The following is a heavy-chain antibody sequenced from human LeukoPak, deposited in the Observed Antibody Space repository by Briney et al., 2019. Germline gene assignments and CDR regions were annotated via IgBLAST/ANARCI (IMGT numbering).Heavy chain of an antibody. Sequence: GGSLILSCAASGFTFSDHFMDWVRQAPGKGLEWVGRSKNKADSYATYSAASVKGRFTISRDDSKNSLSLQMNSLKTEDTAIYFCAACPYTSGACDYWGQGTLVTVSS. J-gene: IGHJ4*02. CDR2: SKNKADSYAT. CDR3: AACPYTSGACDY. V-gene: IGHV3-72*01. D-gene: IGHD6-25*01. CDR1: GFTFSDHF.